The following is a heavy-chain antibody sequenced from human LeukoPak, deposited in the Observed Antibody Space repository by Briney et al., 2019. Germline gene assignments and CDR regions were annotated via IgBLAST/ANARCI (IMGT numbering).Heavy chain of an antibody. CDR3: ARDVVVTSSPDAFDI. V-gene: IGHV4-31*03. J-gene: IGHJ3*02. D-gene: IGHD2-21*02. CDR2: ISNSGTT. Sequence: PSETLSLTCTVSGDSVTSGGYFWTWIRQHPGKGLEWIGYISNSGTTSYNPSLKSRVSISVDTSNNQFSLRLSSVTAADTAVYYCARDVVVTSSPDAFDIWGQGTVVTVSS. CDR1: GDSVTSGGYF.